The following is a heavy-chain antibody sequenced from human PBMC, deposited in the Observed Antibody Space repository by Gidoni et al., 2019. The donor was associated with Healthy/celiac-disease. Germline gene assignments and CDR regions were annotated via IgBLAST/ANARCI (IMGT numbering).Heavy chain of an antibody. J-gene: IGHJ6*02. D-gene: IGHD6-19*01. CDR2: IWYDGSNK. V-gene: IGHV3-33*01. CDR1: GFTFSSYG. Sequence: QVQLVESGGGVVQPGRSLRLSCAASGFTFSSYGLHWVRRAPGKGLEWVAVIWYDGSNKYYADSVKGRFTISRDNSKNTLYLQMNSLRAEDTAVYYCARDHTPVAGPFSLAHSYYYGMDVWGQGTTVTVSS. CDR3: ARDHTPVAGPFSLAHSYYYGMDV.